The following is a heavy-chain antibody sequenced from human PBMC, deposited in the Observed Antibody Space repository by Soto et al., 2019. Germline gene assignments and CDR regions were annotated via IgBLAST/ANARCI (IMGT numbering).Heavy chain of an antibody. CDR3: AKTPVAHAAAVREGGGYFDY. V-gene: IGHV3-23*01. D-gene: IGHD6-13*01. CDR2: ISGSGGST. CDR1: GFTFGTYA. Sequence: EVQLLESGGGLVQPGGSLRLSCAGSGFTFGTYAMSWVRQAPGKGLEWVSHISGSGGSTYYADSVKGRFTSSRDNSKNTLHLQMNSLSVDDTAVYYCAKTPVAHAAAVREGGGYFDYWGQGTLVTVSS. J-gene: IGHJ4*02.